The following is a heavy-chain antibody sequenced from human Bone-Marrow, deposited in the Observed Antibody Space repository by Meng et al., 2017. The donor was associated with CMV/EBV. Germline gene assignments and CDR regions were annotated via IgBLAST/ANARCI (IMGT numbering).Heavy chain of an antibody. D-gene: IGHD2-2*01. V-gene: IGHV1-2*02. CDR2: INANTGGT. CDR3: ATDSIYCSSTSCHPRYYYYYGMDV. J-gene: IGHJ6*02. Sequence: ASVKVSCKASGFTFMSAYYMHWVRQAPGQGLEWMGWINANTGGTNYAQKFQGRVTMTRDTSISTAYMELSRLRSDDTAVYYCATDSIYCSSTSCHPRYYYYYGMDVWGQGTTVTVSS. CDR1: GFTFMSAYY.